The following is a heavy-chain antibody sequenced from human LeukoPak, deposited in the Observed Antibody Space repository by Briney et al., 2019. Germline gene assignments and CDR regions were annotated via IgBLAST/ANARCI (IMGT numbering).Heavy chain of an antibody. CDR3: ARAPRITMVRGVIYWFDP. Sequence: ASVKVSCKASGYPFTGYYMHWVRQAPGQGLEWMGRINPNSGGTNYAQKFQGRVTMTRDTSISTAYMELSRLRSDDTDVYYCARAPRITMVRGVIYWFDPWGQGTLVTVSS. D-gene: IGHD3-10*01. J-gene: IGHJ5*02. CDR1: GYPFTGYY. V-gene: IGHV1-2*05. CDR2: INPNSGGT.